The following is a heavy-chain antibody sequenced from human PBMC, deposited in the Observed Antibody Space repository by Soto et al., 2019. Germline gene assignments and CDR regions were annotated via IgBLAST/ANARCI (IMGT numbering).Heavy chain of an antibody. J-gene: IGHJ3*01. Sequence: EEQLVESGGGLVQPGGSLRLSCAASGFTISTYSMNWVRQAPGGGLEWLTFINHSGGDIYYADSVKGRFTIFRDTAKNSVYLQVDSLRPEDTAVYYCARDAVAATGGFCPLDVWGQGTMVTVSS. D-gene: IGHD6-19*01. CDR1: GFTISTYS. CDR2: INHSGGDI. CDR3: ARDAVAATGGFCPLDV. V-gene: IGHV3-48*01.